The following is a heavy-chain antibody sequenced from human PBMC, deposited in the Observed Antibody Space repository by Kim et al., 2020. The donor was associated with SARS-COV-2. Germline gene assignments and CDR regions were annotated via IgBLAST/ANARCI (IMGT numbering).Heavy chain of an antibody. Sequence: SETLSLTCAVYGGSFSGYYWSWIRQPPGKGLEWIGEINHSGSTNYNPSLKSRVTISVDTSKNQFSLKLSSVTAADTAVYYCAREGVTMVRDRPDWFDPWGQGTLVTVSS. V-gene: IGHV4-34*01. CDR1: GGSFSGYY. CDR2: INHSGST. CDR3: AREGVTMVRDRPDWFDP. J-gene: IGHJ5*02. D-gene: IGHD3-10*01.